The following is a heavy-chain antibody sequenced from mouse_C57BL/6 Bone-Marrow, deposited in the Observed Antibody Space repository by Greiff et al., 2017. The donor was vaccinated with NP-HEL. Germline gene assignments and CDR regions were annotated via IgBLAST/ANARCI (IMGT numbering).Heavy chain of an antibody. CDR2: IDPSDSYT. V-gene: IGHV1-59*01. CDR1: GYTFTSYW. D-gene: IGHD2-4*01. J-gene: IGHJ3*01. Sequence: QVQLQQPGAELVRPGTSVKLSCKASGYTFTSYWMHWVKQRPGQGLEWIGVIDPSDSYTNYNQKFKGKATLTVDTSSSTAYMQLSRLTSEDSAVYYGARDYYDYAWFAYWGQGTLVTVSA. CDR3: ARDYYDYAWFAY.